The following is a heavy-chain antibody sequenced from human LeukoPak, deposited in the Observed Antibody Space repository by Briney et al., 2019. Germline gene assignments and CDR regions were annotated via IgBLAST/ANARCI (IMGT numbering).Heavy chain of an antibody. V-gene: IGHV1-46*01. CDR1: GYTFTSNY. D-gene: IGHD3-10*01. CDR2: IYPRDGST. CDR3: ATGADYYGSEYFDY. J-gene: IGHJ4*02. Sequence: EASVKVSCKASGYTFTSNYIHWVRQAPGQGLEWMGMIYPRDGSTSYAQKFQGRVTMTEDTSTDTAYMELSSLRFEDTAVYYCATGADYYGSEYFDYWGQGTLVTVSS.